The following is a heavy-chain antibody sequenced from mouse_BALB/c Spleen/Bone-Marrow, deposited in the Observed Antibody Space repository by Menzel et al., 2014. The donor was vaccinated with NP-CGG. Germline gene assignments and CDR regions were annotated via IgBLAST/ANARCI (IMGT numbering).Heavy chain of an antibody. CDR2: IYPGDGDT. J-gene: IGHJ2*01. V-gene: IGHV1-80*01. CDR1: GYVFSTYW. CDR3: ARGGISVDY. Sequence: QVQLQQSGAELVRPGSSVKISCKSSGYVFSTYWINWVKPRPGQGLEWIGQIYPGDGDTDFNGKFKDKATLTADESSNTAYMQLSSLTSEDSAVYFCARGGISVDYWGQGTTLTVSS.